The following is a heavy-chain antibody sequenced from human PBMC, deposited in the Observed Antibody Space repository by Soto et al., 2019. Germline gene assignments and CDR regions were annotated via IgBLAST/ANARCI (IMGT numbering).Heavy chain of an antibody. V-gene: IGHV3-30*18. J-gene: IGHJ4*02. D-gene: IGHD3-22*01. Sequence: QVQLVESGGGEVQPGRSLRLSCAASEFTFSSYGIHWVRQAPGKGLEWVAVISYDGSKKNYLDSVNGRFTISRDNSKNTMDMEMNSLRAEDTAVYYCAKDTFYHDSSGYYVFDYWGQGTLVTVSS. CDR1: EFTFSSYG. CDR2: ISYDGSKK. CDR3: AKDTFYHDSSGYYVFDY.